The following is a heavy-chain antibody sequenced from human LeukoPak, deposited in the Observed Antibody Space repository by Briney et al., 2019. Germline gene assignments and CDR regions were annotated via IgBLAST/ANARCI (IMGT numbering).Heavy chain of an antibody. D-gene: IGHD4-11*01. Sequence: SEALSLTCTVSGGSLSSGDYYWTWIRQPPGKGLEWIGYIYYSGITYYNPSLKSRVTISVDTSKNQFSLKLSSVTAADTAVYFCARVPQMTTGTFDYWGQGTLVTVSS. CDR3: ARVPQMTTGTFDY. J-gene: IGHJ4*02. V-gene: IGHV4-30-4*01. CDR2: IYYSGIT. CDR1: GGSLSSGDYY.